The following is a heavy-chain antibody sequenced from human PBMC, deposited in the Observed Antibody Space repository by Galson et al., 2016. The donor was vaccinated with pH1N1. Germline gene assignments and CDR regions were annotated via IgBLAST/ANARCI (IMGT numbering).Heavy chain of an antibody. D-gene: IGHD3-9*01. CDR1: GFNFSNYW. Sequence: SLRLSCAASGFNFSNYWMQWARQAPGKGLQWVANLTQDGDKKYYVGSVEGRFTIYRDNAKNSLYLQMNNLRDEDTAMYFCARRYFGDWGQGALVTVSS. V-gene: IGHV3-7*01. J-gene: IGHJ4*02. CDR2: LTQDGDKK. CDR3: ARRYFGD.